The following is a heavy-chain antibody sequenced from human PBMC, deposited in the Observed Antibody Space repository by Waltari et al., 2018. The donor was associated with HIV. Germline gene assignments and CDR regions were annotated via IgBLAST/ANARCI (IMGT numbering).Heavy chain of an antibody. Sequence: QVQLVASGGGVVQPGRSLRLSCAASGFTFSSYGMHWVRQAPGKGLEWVAVISYDGSNKYYADSVKGRFTISRDNSKNTLYLQMNSLRAEDTAVYYCAKGPYSSGLRYFDYWGQGTLVTVSS. CDR1: GFTFSSYG. D-gene: IGHD6-19*01. J-gene: IGHJ4*02. V-gene: IGHV3-30*18. CDR2: ISYDGSNK. CDR3: AKGPYSSGLRYFDY.